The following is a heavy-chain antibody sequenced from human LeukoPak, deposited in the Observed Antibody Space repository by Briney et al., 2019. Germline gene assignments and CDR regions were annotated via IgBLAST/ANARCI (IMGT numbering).Heavy chain of an antibody. CDR3: ARGTQRWLHYLDY. D-gene: IGHD5-24*01. J-gene: IGHJ4*02. CDR2: ICNGRTT. CDR1: GDSISSITYY. V-gene: IGHV4-39*07. Sequence: SETLSLTCTVSGDSISSITYYWAWIRQPPGKGLEWIGSICNGRTTYYNPSLKSRVTISVDTSKNQFSLKLSSVTAADTAVYYCARGTQRWLHYLDYWGQGTLVTVSS.